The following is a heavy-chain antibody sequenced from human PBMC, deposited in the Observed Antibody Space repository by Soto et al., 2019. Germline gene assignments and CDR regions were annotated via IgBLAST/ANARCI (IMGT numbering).Heavy chain of an antibody. D-gene: IGHD3-16*02. J-gene: IGHJ4*02. V-gene: IGHV4-39*01. CDR1: GGSISSSSYY. Sequence: SSETLSLTCTVSGGSISSSSYYWGWIRQPPGKGLEWIGSIYYSGSTYYNPSLKSRVTISVDTSKNQFSPKLSSVTAADTAVYYCARRVTSDYIRGSYRWTRFDYWGQGTLVTVSS. CDR2: IYYSGST. CDR3: ARRVTSDYIRGSYRWTRFDY.